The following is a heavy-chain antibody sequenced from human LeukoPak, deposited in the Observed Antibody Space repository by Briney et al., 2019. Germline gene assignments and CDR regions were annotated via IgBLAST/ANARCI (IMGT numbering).Heavy chain of an antibody. CDR3: ARKKTVRGVQGGWFDP. J-gene: IGHJ5*02. CDR1: GGSISSNS. Sequence: ETLSLTCTVSGGSISSNSNYWGWIRQPPGKGLEWVSYISSSDSTIYYADSVKGRFTISRDNAKNSLYLQMNSLRAEDTAVYYCARKKTVRGVQGGWFDPWGQGTLVTVSS. V-gene: IGHV3-48*04. D-gene: IGHD3-10*01. CDR2: ISSSDSTI.